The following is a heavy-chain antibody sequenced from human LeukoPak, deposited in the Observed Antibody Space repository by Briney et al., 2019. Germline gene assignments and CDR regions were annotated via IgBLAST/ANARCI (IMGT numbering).Heavy chain of an antibody. V-gene: IGHV3-30*02. CDR1: GFTFRSFG. Sequence: PGGSLRLSCAASGFTFRSFGMHWVRQAPGKGLEWVTSIWSDGSNGKYADSVKGRFTISRDNSKTTLYLQMTSLRAEDTAVYYCAKDWSGPLDYWGQGTRVTVSS. J-gene: IGHJ4*02. D-gene: IGHD3/OR15-3a*01. CDR2: IWSDGSNG. CDR3: AKDWSGPLDY.